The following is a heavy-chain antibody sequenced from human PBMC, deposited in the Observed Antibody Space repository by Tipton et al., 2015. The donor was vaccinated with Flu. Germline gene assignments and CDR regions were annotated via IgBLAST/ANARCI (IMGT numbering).Heavy chain of an antibody. CDR2: VYDDGRT. CDR3: ARDEGGTYPD. D-gene: IGHD1-14*01. Sequence: SLRLSCAVSGFTVSTSYMSWVRQPPGKGLEWVSIVYDDGRTYYADSVEGRFAISRDNSKSILYLQMNSLRADDTAVYFCARDEGGTYPDWGQGTLVTVSS. V-gene: IGHV3-53*01. CDR1: GFTVSTSY. J-gene: IGHJ4*02.